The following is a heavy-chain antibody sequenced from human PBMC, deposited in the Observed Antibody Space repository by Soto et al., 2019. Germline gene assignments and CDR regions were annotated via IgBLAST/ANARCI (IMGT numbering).Heavy chain of an antibody. CDR3: ARHAYYDFWSEPPLLRYFDY. J-gene: IGHJ4*02. CDR1: GGSISSYY. D-gene: IGHD3-3*01. CDR2: IYYSGST. V-gene: IGHV4-59*08. Sequence: SETLSLTCTVSGGSISSYYWSWIRQPPGKGLEWIGYIYYSGSTNYNPSLKSRVTISVDTSKNQFSLKLSSVTAADTAVYYCARHAYYDFWSEPPLLRYFDYWGQGTLVTVSS.